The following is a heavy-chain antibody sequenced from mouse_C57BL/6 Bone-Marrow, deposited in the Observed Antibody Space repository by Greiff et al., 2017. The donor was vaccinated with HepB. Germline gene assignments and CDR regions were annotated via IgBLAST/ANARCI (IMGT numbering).Heavy chain of an antibody. CDR3: TYDYDPWFAY. Sequence: VQGVESGAELVKPGASVKISCKASGYTFTDYYINWVKQRPGQGLEWIGKIGPGSGSTYYNEKFKGKATLTADKSSSTSYMQLSSLTSEDSAVYFCTYDYDPWFAYWGQGTLVTVSA. CDR2: IGPGSGST. CDR1: GYTFTDYY. D-gene: IGHD2-4*01. J-gene: IGHJ3*01. V-gene: IGHV1-77*01.